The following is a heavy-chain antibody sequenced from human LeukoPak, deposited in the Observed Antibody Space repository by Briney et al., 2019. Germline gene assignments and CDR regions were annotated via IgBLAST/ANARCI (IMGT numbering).Heavy chain of an antibody. D-gene: IGHD3-10*01. CDR1: GFTFSSYW. J-gene: IGHJ3*02. CDR2: IKQDGSEK. CDR3: ARAPRHVLLWFGEFTHAFDI. V-gene: IGHV3-7*01. Sequence: PGGSLRLSCAASGFTFSSYWMSWVRQAPGKGLEWVANIKQDGSEKYYVDSVKGRFTISRDNAKNSLYLQMNSLRAEDTAVYYCARAPRHVLLWFGEFTHAFDIRGQGTMVTVSS.